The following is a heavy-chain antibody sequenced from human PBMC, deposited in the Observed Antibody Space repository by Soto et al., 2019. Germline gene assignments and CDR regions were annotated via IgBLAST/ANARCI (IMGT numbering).Heavy chain of an antibody. CDR3: AFCSGWFRGGAFDI. CDR1: GYAFGSYD. D-gene: IGHD6-19*01. Sequence: QVHLVQSGAEVKKPGASVKVSCKASGYAFGSYDMHWVRQAPGQRLEWMGWINGGNGNTEYSQKIQGRVTITRDTSATTAYMELSSLRSEDTAVYYCAFCSGWFRGGAFDIWGQGTMVTVSS. CDR2: INGGNGNT. V-gene: IGHV1-3*01. J-gene: IGHJ3*02.